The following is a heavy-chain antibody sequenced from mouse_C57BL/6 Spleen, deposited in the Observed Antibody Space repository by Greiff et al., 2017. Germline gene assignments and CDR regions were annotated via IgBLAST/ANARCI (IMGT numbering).Heavy chain of an antibody. V-gene: IGHV1-52*01. CDR1: GYTFTSYW. CDR3: ARWDYGGAMDY. J-gene: IGHJ4*01. D-gene: IGHD1-1*01. CDR2: IDPSDSET. Sequence: QVQLQQPGAELVRPGSSVKLSCKASGYTFTSYWMHWVKQRPIQGLEWIGNIDPSDSETHYNQKFKDKATLTVDKSSSTAYMQLSSLTSEDSAVYYCARWDYGGAMDYWGQGTSGTVSS.